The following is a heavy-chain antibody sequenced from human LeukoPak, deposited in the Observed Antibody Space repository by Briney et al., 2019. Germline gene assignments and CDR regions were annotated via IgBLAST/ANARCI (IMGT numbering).Heavy chain of an antibody. Sequence: GGSLRLSCAASGFTFSSYWMSWVRQAPGKGLEWVSYISSSSSTIYYADSVKGRFTISRDNAKNSLYLQMNSLRAEDTAVYYCARDYRVDLTRGQGTLVTVSS. CDR3: ARDYRVDLT. CDR1: GFTFSSYW. D-gene: IGHD1-1*01. J-gene: IGHJ4*02. V-gene: IGHV3-48*01. CDR2: ISSSSSTI.